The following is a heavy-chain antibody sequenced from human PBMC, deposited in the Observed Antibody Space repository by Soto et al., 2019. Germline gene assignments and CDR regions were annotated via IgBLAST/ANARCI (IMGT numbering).Heavy chain of an antibody. V-gene: IGHV4-59*01. J-gene: IGHJ4*02. CDR2: IYYSGST. D-gene: IGHD1-20*01. CDR1: GGSISSYY. CDR3: ASEPFNWNVRYFDD. Sequence: SETLSLTCTVSGGSISSYYWSWIRQPPGKGLEWIGYIYYSGSTNYNPSLKSRVTISVDTSKNQFSLKLSSVTAADTAVYYCASEPFNWNVRYFDDWGQGTLVTVSS.